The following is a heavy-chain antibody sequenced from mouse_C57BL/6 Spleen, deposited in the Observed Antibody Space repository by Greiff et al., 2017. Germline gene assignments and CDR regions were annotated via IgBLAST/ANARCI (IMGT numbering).Heavy chain of an antibody. Sequence: QVQLKQSGAELVRPGASVTLSCKASGYTFTDYEMHWVKQTPVHGLEWIGAIDPETGGTAYNQKFKGKAILTADKSSSTAYMELRSLTSEDSAVYYCTRGNDYDYAMDYWGQGTSVTVSS. CDR3: TRGNDYDYAMDY. V-gene: IGHV1-15*01. CDR2: IDPETGGT. D-gene: IGHD2-4*01. CDR1: GYTFTDYE. J-gene: IGHJ4*01.